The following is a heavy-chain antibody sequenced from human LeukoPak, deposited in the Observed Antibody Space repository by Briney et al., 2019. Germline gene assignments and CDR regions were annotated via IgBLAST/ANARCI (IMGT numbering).Heavy chain of an antibody. J-gene: IGHJ4*02. CDR1: RFTFSSYS. V-gene: IGHV3-21*01. CDR3: ARGPSGYHNT. CDR2: ISSSSSYI. Sequence: PGGSLRLSCAASRFTFSSYSMNWVRQAPGKGLEWVSSISSSSSYIYYADSVKGRFTISRDNAKNSLYLQMNSLRAEDTAVYYCARGPSGYHNTGGQGTLVTVSS. D-gene: IGHD5-12*01.